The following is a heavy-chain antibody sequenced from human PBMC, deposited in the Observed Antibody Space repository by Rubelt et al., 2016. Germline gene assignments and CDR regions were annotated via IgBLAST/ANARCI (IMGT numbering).Heavy chain of an antibody. CDR1: GYTFTGYY. CDR2: NNPNRGGI. V-gene: IGHV1-2*06. Sequence: QVQLVQSGAEVKKPGASVKVSCKASGYTFTGYYMHWVRQAPGQGLEWMGRNNPNRGGIKDGKSFKGRGHLPRETSISTAYMELSRLRSDDTAVYYCARGGSGSYWGQGTLVTVSS. D-gene: IGHD1-26*01. CDR3: ARGGSGSY. J-gene: IGHJ4*02.